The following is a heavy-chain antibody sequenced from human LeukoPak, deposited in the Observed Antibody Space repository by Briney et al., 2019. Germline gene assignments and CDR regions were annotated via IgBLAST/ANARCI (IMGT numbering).Heavy chain of an antibody. CDR3: ARESYGDYPTDYYGMDV. J-gene: IGHJ6*01. V-gene: IGHV3-23*01. CDR1: GFTFSSYA. Sequence: PGGSLRLSCAASGFTFSSYAMSWVRQAPGKGLEWVSAISGSGGSTYYADSVKGRFTISRDNSKNTLYLQMNSLRAEDTAVYYCARESYGDYPTDYYGMDVWGQGTTVTVSS. CDR2: ISGSGGST. D-gene: IGHD4-17*01.